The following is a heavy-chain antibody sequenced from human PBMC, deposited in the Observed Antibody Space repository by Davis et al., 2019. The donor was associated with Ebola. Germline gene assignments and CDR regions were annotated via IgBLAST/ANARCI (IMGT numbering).Heavy chain of an antibody. Sequence: GGSLRLSCAGSGFTVNNNYMTWVRQAPGKGLEWVSIIYYGDSTFYTDSVKGRFTIFRDNSKNTVYLQMNSLRVEDTAMYYCARHVNGDFWYFDLWGRGTRVTVSS. V-gene: IGHV3-53*01. CDR3: ARHVNGDFWYFDL. CDR2: IYYGDST. D-gene: IGHD4-17*01. CDR1: GFTVNNNY. J-gene: IGHJ2*01.